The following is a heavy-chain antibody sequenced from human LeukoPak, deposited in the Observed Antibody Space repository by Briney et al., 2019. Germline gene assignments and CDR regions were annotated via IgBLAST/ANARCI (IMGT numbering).Heavy chain of an antibody. CDR2: IRHDGSEK. D-gene: IGHD5-24*01. V-gene: IGHV3-7*01. Sequence: GGSLRLSCAASGFRFSNYWMAWVRQAPGKGLEWVANIRHDGSEKNYVDSVKGRFTISRDNAKNSVYLQMISLRVEDTAAYYCARDPDGPDYWGQGTLVAVSS. J-gene: IGHJ4*02. CDR1: GFRFSNYW. CDR3: ARDPDGPDY.